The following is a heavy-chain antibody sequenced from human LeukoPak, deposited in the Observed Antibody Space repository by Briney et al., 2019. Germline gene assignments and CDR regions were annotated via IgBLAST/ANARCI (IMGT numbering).Heavy chain of an antibody. CDR2: ISGSGGST. Sequence: PGGSLRLSCAASGFTFSSYAMSWVRQAPGKGLEWVSAISGSGGSTYYADSVKGRFTISRDNSKNTLYLQMSSLRAEDTAVYYCARERGYSYGSYYYYGMDVWGQGTTVTVSS. CDR1: GFTFSSYA. CDR3: ARERGYSYGSYYYYGMDV. D-gene: IGHD5-18*01. V-gene: IGHV3-23*01. J-gene: IGHJ6*02.